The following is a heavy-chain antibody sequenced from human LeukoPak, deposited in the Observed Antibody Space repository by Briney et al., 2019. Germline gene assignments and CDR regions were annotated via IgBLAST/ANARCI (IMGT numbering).Heavy chain of an antibody. D-gene: IGHD6-13*01. V-gene: IGHV4-39*01. CDR2: MYYSGST. Sequence: SETLSLTCTVSGGSINSTNHYWGWIRQPPGKGLEWIGTMYYSGSTYYNPSLKSRVTISVDTSKNQFSLKLSSVTAADTAIYYCARQVTSSRRTPFDYWGEGTPVTVSS. J-gene: IGHJ4*02. CDR3: ARQVTSSRRTPFDY. CDR1: GGSINSTNHY.